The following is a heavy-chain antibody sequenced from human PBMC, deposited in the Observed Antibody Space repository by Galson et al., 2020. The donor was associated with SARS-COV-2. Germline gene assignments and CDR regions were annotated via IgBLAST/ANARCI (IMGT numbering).Heavy chain of an antibody. Sequence: SETLSLTCTVSGGSISSGGYYWSWIRQHPGKGLEWIGYIYYSGSTYYNPSLKSRVTISVDTSKNQFSLKLSSVTAADTAVYYCARSAYYYGSGSYYNGYYFDYWGQGTLVTVSS. CDR1: GGSISSGGYY. J-gene: IGHJ4*02. CDR3: ARSAYYYGSGSYYNGYYFDY. D-gene: IGHD3-10*01. V-gene: IGHV4-31*03. CDR2: IYYSGST.